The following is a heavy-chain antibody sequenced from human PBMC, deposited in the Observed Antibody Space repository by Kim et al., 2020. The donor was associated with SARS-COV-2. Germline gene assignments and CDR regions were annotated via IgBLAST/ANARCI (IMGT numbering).Heavy chain of an antibody. CDR2: IYPGDSDT. Sequence: GESLKISCKGSGYSFTSYWIGWVRQMPGKGLEWIGIIYPGDSDTRYSPSFQGQVTISADKSISTAYLQWSSLKASDTAMYYCARLDGYNSVKAPIDYWGQGTLVTVSS. CDR1: GYSFTSYW. V-gene: IGHV5-51*01. J-gene: IGHJ4*02. D-gene: IGHD5-12*01. CDR3: ARLDGYNSVKAPIDY.